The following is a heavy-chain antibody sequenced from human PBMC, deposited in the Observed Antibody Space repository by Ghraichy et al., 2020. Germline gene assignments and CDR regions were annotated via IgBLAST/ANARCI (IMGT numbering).Heavy chain of an antibody. Sequence: GESLNISCAASGFTFNNYWMSWVRQAPGKGLEWVANIKQDGNEKYYVDSVKGRFTISRDNAKSSLYLQMNSLRAEDTAVYYCARDAKFFGVATYYYYGMVVWGQGTTVTVSS. V-gene: IGHV3-7*01. CDR1: GFTFNNYW. J-gene: IGHJ6*02. D-gene: IGHD3-3*01. CDR2: IKQDGNEK. CDR3: ARDAKFFGVATYYYYGMVV.